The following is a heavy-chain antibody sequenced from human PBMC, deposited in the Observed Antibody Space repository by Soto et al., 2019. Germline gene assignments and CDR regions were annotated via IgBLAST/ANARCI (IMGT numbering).Heavy chain of an antibody. CDR1: GGSISSYY. V-gene: IGHV4-59*01. CDR3: AKDVIVDTAMITGYHYYGVDV. D-gene: IGHD5-18*01. Sequence: PSETLSLTCTVSGGSISSYYWSWIRQPPGKGLEWIGYIYYSGSTDYNPSLKSRVTISVDTSKNQFSLKLSSVTAEDTALYYCAKDVIVDTAMITGYHYYGVDVWGQGTTVTVSS. CDR2: IYYSGST. J-gene: IGHJ6*02.